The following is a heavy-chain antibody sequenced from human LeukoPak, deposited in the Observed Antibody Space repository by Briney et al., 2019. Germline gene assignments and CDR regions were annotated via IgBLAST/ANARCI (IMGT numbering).Heavy chain of an antibody. D-gene: IGHD6-19*01. V-gene: IGHV1-24*01. CDR1: GYTLTELS. CDR3: WAGMRVKDY. CDR2: FDAEDGET. J-gene: IGHJ4*02. Sequence: ASVRVSSKVSGYTLTELSMHWVRQAPGKGGERRGGFDAEDGETIYTQKFQGRVTMTEHTSTDTAYMELSSLRSKDTAVYYCWAGMRVKDYCGQGTLVTVSS.